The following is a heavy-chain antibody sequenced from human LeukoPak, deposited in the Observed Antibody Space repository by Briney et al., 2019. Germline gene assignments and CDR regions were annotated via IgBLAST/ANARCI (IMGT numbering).Heavy chain of an antibody. J-gene: IGHJ4*02. D-gene: IGHD3-10*01. Sequence: SSETLSLTCTVSGGSISSYYWSWIRQPPGKGLEWIGYIYYSGSTNYNPSLKSRVTISVDTSKNQFSLKLSSVTAADTAEYYCAREPYGSGTFDYWGQGTLATVSA. V-gene: IGHV4-59*01. CDR2: IYYSGST. CDR3: AREPYGSGTFDY. CDR1: GGSISSYY.